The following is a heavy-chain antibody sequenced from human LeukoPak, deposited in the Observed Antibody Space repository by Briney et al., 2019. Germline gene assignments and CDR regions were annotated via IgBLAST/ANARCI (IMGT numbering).Heavy chain of an antibody. CDR2: IIPILGIA. CDR1: GGTFSSYA. J-gene: IGHJ4*02. V-gene: IGHV1-69*04. D-gene: IGHD6-19*01. CDR3: ARGETGYSSGWYSDY. Sequence: SVKVSCKASGGTFSSYAISWVRQAPGQGLEWMGRIIPILGIANYAQKFQGRVTITADKSTSTAYMELSSLRSEDMAVYYCARGETGYSSGWYSDYWGQGTLVTVSS.